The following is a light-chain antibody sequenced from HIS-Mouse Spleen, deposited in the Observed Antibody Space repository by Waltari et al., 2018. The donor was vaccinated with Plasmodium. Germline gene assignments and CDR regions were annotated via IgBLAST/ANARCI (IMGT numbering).Light chain of an antibody. J-gene: IGLJ1*01. CDR1: SSDVGSYTL. CDR3: CSYAGSSTYV. CDR2: EGS. V-gene: IGLV2-23*01. Sequence: QSALTPPAPVSGSPAQSITISCTGTSSDVGSYTLVPWYQQHPGKAPKLMIYEGSKRPSGVSNRFSGSKSGNTASLTISGLQAEDEADYYCCSYAGSSTYVFGTGTKVTVL.